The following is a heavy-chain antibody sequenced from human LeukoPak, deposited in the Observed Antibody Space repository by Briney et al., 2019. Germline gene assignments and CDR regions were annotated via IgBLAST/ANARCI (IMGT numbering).Heavy chain of an antibody. J-gene: IGHJ4*02. CDR2: IDPRGGTT. D-gene: IGHD3-10*01. Sequence: ASVKVSCKASGYTFSNYYMHWVRQTPGQGLEWMGIIDPRGGTTNFAQKFQGRITMTRDTSTTTFYMDLSSLRSEDTAVYYCARAPYYYSSDSFLKQENKYYFDFWGQGTLVTVSS. CDR1: GYTFSNYY. CDR3: ARAPYYYSSDSFLKQENKYYFDF. V-gene: IGHV1-46*01.